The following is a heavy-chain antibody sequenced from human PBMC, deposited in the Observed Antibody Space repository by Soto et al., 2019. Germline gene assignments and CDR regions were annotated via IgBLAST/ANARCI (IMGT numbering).Heavy chain of an antibody. J-gene: IGHJ4*02. V-gene: IGHV4-59*01. CDR3: ARGEWLATIKPYFAY. CDR1: GGSMSSYY. D-gene: IGHD5-12*01. CDR2: IYYSGST. Sequence: SETLSLTCTVSGGSMSSYYWSWIRQSPGKGLEWIGYIYYSGSTNYNPSLKSRVAISLDTSKNQFSLMLSSVTAADTAVYYCARGEWLATIKPYFAYWGQGTLVTVSS.